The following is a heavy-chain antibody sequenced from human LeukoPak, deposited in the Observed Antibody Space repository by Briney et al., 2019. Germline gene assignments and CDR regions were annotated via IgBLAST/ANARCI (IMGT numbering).Heavy chain of an antibody. CDR1: GFTFSSYS. D-gene: IGHD3-22*01. Sequence: GGSLRLSCAASGFTFSSYSMNWVRQAPGKGLEWVSSISSSSSYIYYADSVKGRFTISRDNAKNSLYLQMNSLRAEDTAVYYCARMIVNPLDAFDIWGQGTMVTASS. V-gene: IGHV3-21*01. CDR3: ARMIVNPLDAFDI. CDR2: ISSSSSYI. J-gene: IGHJ3*02.